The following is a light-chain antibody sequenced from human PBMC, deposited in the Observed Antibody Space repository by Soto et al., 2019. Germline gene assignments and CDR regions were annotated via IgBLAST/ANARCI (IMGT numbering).Light chain of an antibody. Sequence: DIVMTQSPLSLPVTPGEPASISCRSSQSLLHSNGYNYLDWYLQKPGQSPQLLIYLGSNRSSGVPDRFSGSGSGTDFTLKISRVEAEDVGVYYCMQALHTPPLFTFGPGTKVDIK. V-gene: IGKV2-28*01. J-gene: IGKJ3*01. CDR2: LGS. CDR1: QSLLHSNGYNY. CDR3: MQALHTPPLFT.